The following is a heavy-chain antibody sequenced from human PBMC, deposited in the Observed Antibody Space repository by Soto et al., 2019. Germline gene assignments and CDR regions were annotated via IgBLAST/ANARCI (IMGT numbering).Heavy chain of an antibody. V-gene: IGHV3-21*04. J-gene: IGHJ4*02. D-gene: IGHD1-1*01. CDR2: ISSSSSYI. CDR3: AKFGMATTKRSPPYYIDY. CDR1: GFTFSSYS. Sequence: GGSLRLSCAVSGFTFSSYSMNWVRQAPGKGLEWVSSISSSSSYIYYADSVKGRFTISRDNAKNSLYLQMNSLRAEDTAVYYCAKFGMATTKRSPPYYIDYWGQGALVTVSS.